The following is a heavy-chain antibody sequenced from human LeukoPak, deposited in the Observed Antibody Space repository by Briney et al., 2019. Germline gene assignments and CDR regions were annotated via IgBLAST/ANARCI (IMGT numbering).Heavy chain of an antibody. V-gene: IGHV1-8*01. CDR1: GYTFTSYD. D-gene: IGHD2-21*02. Sequence: ASVKVSCKASGYTFTSYDINWVRQATGQGLEWMGWMNPNSGNTGYAQKFQGRVTMTRNTSISTAYMELSSLRSEDTAVYYCARLVVTAIRSVSYYYYYGMDVWGQGTTVTVSS. J-gene: IGHJ6*02. CDR2: MNPNSGNT. CDR3: ARLVVTAIRSVSYYYYYGMDV.